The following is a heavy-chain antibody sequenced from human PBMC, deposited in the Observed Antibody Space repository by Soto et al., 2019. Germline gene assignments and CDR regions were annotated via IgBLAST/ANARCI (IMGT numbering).Heavy chain of an antibody. D-gene: IGHD2-2*01. CDR2: IYHSGTT. V-gene: IGHV4-39*01. CDR3: AGRPPPASKIFDW. J-gene: IGHJ4*02. Sequence: PSETLSLTCTVSGDSISSSDYYWGWIRLPPGKGLEWIGTIYHSGTTYYNPSLESRLTMSIDTSKNQFSLKLTSVTAADSAIYFCAGRPPPASKIFDWWGPGTLVTVS. CDR1: GDSISSSDYY.